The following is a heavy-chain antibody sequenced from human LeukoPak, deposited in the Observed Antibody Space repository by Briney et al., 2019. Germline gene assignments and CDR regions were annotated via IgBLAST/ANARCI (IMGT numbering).Heavy chain of an antibody. V-gene: IGHV3-53*01. Sequence: PSETLSLTCAVSGYSISSGYYWGWLRQSPGKGLEWVSGVYGVGSTYYADSVKGRFTISRDNSKNTLYLQMNSLRAEDTAVYYCAALTTRYYFDYWGQGTLVTVSS. CDR3: AALTTRYYFDY. CDR2: VYGVGST. CDR1: GYSISSGYY. J-gene: IGHJ4*02. D-gene: IGHD4-11*01.